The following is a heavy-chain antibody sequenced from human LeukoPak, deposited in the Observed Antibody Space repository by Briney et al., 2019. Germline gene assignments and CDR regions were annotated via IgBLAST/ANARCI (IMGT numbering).Heavy chain of an antibody. D-gene: IGHD3-22*01. CDR2: IKHGGTER. J-gene: IGHJ4*02. Sequence: GGSLRLSCAASGFTFSSYSMNWVRQAPGKGLEWVANIKHGGTERYYVDSVKGRFTISRDNAKNSLYLQMNSLRAEDTAVYYCGRGSEYFYDSSGYYSWGQGTLVTVSS. CDR3: GRGSEYFYDSSGYYS. V-gene: IGHV3-7*01. CDR1: GFTFSSYS.